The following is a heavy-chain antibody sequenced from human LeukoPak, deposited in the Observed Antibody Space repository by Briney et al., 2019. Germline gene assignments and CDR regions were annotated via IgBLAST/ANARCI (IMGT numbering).Heavy chain of an antibody. Sequence: ASVKVSCKVSGYTLTELSMHWVRQAPGKGLEWMGGFDPEDGETIYAQKFQGRVTMTEDTSTDTAYMELSSLRSEDTAVYYCATFGYSNYDQRGYYYYYYYMDVWGKGTTVTVSS. V-gene: IGHV1-24*01. J-gene: IGHJ6*03. CDR2: FDPEDGET. CDR3: ATFGYSNYDQRGYYYYYYYMDV. D-gene: IGHD4-11*01. CDR1: GYTLTELS.